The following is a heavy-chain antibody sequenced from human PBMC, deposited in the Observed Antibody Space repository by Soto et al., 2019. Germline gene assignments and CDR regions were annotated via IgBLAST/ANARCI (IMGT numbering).Heavy chain of an antibody. CDR1: GFIFDDFA. V-gene: IGHV3-9*01. D-gene: IGHD2-8*01. CDR2: ITWNSASV. Sequence: LSCAASGFIFDDFAMHWVRQAPGKGLEWVSSITWNSASVAYADSVKGRFTISRDNAKNSLYLQMNNLRPEDAALYYCTKEVYGMGYYYYGMDVWGQGTTVTVSS. CDR3: TKEVYGMGYYYYGMDV. J-gene: IGHJ6*02.